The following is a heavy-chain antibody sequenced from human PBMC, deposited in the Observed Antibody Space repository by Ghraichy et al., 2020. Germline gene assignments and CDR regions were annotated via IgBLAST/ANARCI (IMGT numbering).Heavy chain of an antibody. Sequence: SETLSLTCTVSGGSISSYYWSWIRQPPGKGLEWIGYIYYSGSTNYNPSLKSRVTISVDTSKNQFSLKLSSVTAADTAVYYCARRSGYYDAFDIWGQGTMVTVSS. CDR2: IYYSGST. CDR1: GGSISSYY. D-gene: IGHD3-22*01. V-gene: IGHV4-59*08. J-gene: IGHJ3*02. CDR3: ARRSGYYDAFDI.